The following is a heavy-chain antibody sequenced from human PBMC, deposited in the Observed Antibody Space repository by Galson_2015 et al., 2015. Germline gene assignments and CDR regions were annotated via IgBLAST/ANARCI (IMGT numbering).Heavy chain of an antibody. CDR3: ARAFYGSGSYYADY. J-gene: IGHJ4*02. D-gene: IGHD3-10*01. CDR2: SDT. V-gene: IGHV5-51*01. Sequence: SDTRYSPSFQGQVTISADKSISTAYLQWSSLKASDTAMYYCARAFYGSGSYYADYWGQGTLVTVSS.